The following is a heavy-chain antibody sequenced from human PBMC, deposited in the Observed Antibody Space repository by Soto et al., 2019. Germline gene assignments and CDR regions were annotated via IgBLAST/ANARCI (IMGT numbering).Heavy chain of an antibody. J-gene: IGHJ4*02. CDR1: GGSISGYY. Sequence: QVQLQESGPGLVKPSETLSLTCTVSGGSISGYYWSWIRQPPGKGLEWIGYIYYDGSTNYNPSPKSRVTIAVETSKNQFSLKLNSVTAADTAVYDCARHTDGGDRLLFDYWGQGTLVTVSS. V-gene: IGHV4-59*08. D-gene: IGHD2-21*01. CDR3: ARHTDGGDRLLFDY. CDR2: IYYDGST.